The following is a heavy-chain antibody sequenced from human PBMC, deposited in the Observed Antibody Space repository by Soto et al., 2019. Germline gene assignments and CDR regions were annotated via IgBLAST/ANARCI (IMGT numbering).Heavy chain of an antibody. CDR3: ARHQFLEWLSSDNWFDP. V-gene: IGHV4-39*01. Sequence: SETLSLTCTVSGGSISSYYWGWIRQPPGKGLEWIGSIYYSGSTYYNPSLKSRVTISVDTSKNQFSLKLSSVTAADTAVYYCARHQFLEWLSSDNWFDPWGQGTLVTVSS. CDR2: IYYSGST. CDR1: GGSISSYY. D-gene: IGHD3-3*01. J-gene: IGHJ5*02.